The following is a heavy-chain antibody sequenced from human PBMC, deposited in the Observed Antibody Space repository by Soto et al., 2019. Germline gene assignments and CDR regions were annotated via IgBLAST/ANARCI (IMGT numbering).Heavy chain of an antibody. CDR3: ARTQLAAAPHVDY. CDR2: INPADSDT. Sequence: PGESLKISCKGSGYTFPTYWIGWVRQVPGKGLEWMGIINPADSDTRYSPSFEGLVTISADKSTSTAYLQWRSLRASETAIYYCARTQLAAAPHVDYWGEGTRVTV. CDR1: GYTFPTYW. V-gene: IGHV5-51*01. J-gene: IGHJ4*02. D-gene: IGHD6-25*01.